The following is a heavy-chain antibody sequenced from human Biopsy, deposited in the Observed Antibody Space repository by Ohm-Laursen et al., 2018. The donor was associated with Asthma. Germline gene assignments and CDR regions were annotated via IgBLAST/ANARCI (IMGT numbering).Heavy chain of an antibody. CDR2: MNHSGSP. D-gene: IGHD3-22*01. CDR1: GGSITSRSYY. Sequence: TLSLTCIVSGGSITSRSYYRGWIRQPPGKGMVWIGSMNHSGSPYYHPSIKSRATISVHPSKTQLSLRLSSVTAADTAVYFCVRHQYSSSWSTFDYWGQGALVTVSS. V-gene: IGHV4-39*01. J-gene: IGHJ4*02. CDR3: VRHQYSSSWSTFDY.